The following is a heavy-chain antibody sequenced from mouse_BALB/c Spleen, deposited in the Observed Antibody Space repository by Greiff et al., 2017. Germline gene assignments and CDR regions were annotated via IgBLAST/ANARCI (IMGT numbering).Heavy chain of an antibody. J-gene: IGHJ1*01. CDR3: ARRGPSGYFDV. CDR2: ISSGGSYT. V-gene: IGHV5-6*01. Sequence: EVQVVESGGDLVKPGGSLKLSCAASGFTFSSYGMSWVRQTPDKRLEWVATISSGGSYTYYPDSVKGRFTISRDNAKNTLYLQMSSLKSEDTAMYYCARRGPSGYFDVWGAGTTVTVSS. CDR1: GFTFSSYG.